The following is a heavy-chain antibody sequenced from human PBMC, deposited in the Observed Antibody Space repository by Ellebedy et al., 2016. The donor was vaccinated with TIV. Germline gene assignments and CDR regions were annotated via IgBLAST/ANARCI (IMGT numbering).Heavy chain of an antibody. CDR1: DFTFSSYW. D-gene: IGHD2/OR15-2a*01. V-gene: IGHV3-74*01. Sequence: GGSLRLXCAASDFTFSSYWMHWVRQAPGKGLVWVSRINSDGSTTTYADSVKGRFTISRDNAKNTLYLQMNSLRAEDTAVYYCVRDSNYGDYWGQGTQVTVSS. J-gene: IGHJ4*02. CDR3: VRDSNYGDY. CDR2: INSDGSTT.